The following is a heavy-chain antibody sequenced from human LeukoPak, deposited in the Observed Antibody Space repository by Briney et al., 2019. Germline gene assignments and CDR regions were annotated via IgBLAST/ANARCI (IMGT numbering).Heavy chain of an antibody. D-gene: IGHD6-6*01. V-gene: IGHV4-30-4*02. CDR1: GGSISSGDYY. Sequence: SETLSLTCTVSGGSISSGDYYWSWIRQPPGKGLEWIGYIYYSGSTYYNPSLKSRVTISVDTSKNQFSLKLTSVTAADTAVYYCGRENRGRTARPNQIDYWGQGTLVTVSS. CDR2: IYYSGST. J-gene: IGHJ4*02. CDR3: GRENRGRTARPNQIDY.